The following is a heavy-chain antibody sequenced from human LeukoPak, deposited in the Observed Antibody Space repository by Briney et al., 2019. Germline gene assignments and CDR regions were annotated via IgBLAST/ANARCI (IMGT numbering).Heavy chain of an antibody. CDR3: AINRKGYSGYDYYRFDP. V-gene: IGHV5-51*01. J-gene: IGHJ5*02. CDR2: IYPGDSDT. Sequence: GESLKISCKGSGYSFTSYWIGWVRQMPGKGLEWMGIIYPGDSDTRYSPSFQGQVTISADKSINTAYLQWSSLKAADTAMYYCAINRKGYSGYDYYRFDPWGQGTLVTVSS. D-gene: IGHD5-12*01. CDR1: GYSFTSYW.